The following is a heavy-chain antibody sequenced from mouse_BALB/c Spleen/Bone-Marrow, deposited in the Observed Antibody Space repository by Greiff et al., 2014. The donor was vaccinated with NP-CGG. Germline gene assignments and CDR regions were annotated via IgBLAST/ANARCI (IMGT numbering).Heavy chain of an antibody. D-gene: IGHD1-1*01. Sequence: EVQLQQSGPELVKPGASVKISCKASGYSFTGYFMNWVKHNHGKSLEWIGLINPYNGDSFYNQKFMGKATLTVDKSSNRAHMELLSLTSEDSAVYYCGGGGLLHTVDYWGQGTSVTVSS. CDR1: GYSFTGYF. V-gene: IGHV1-37*01. CDR2: INPYNGDS. CDR3: GGGGLLHTVDY. J-gene: IGHJ4*01.